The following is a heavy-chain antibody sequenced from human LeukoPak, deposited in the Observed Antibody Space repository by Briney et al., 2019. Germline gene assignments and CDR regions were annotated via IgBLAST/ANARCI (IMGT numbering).Heavy chain of an antibody. CDR3: TTFLERITMVRGVIH. V-gene: IGHV3-15*01. J-gene: IGHJ4*02. CDR1: GLTFSDHD. CDR2: IKSKTDGGTT. Sequence: PGGSLRLSCAASGLTFSDHDMDWVRQAPGKGLEWVGRIKSKTDGGTTDYAAPVKGRFTISRDDSKNTLYLQMNSLKTEDTAVYYCTTFLERITMVRGVIHWGQGTLVTVSS. D-gene: IGHD3-10*01.